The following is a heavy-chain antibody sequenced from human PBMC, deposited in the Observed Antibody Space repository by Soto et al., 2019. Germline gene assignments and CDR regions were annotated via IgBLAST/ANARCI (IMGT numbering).Heavy chain of an antibody. J-gene: IGHJ6*02. D-gene: IGHD6-6*01. Sequence: GGSLRLSCAASGFTFSSYSMNWVRQAPGKGLEWVSYISSSSSTIYYADSVKGRFTISRDNARNSLYLQMNSLRDEDTAVYYCARPEYSSSSYGMDVWGQGTTVTVSS. CDR1: GFTFSSYS. CDR2: ISSSSSTI. CDR3: ARPEYSSSSYGMDV. V-gene: IGHV3-48*02.